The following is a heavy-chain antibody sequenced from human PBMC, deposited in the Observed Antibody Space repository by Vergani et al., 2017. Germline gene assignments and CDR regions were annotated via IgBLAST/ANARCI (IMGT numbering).Heavy chain of an antibody. CDR3: ARQAGRAVAPRKIYYFDY. CDR1: GYSISSGYY. Sequence: QVQLQESGPGLVKPSETLSLTCAVSGYSISSGYYWGWIRQPPGKGLEWIGSIYHSGSTYYNPSLMSRVTISVDTSKNQFSLKLSSVTAADTAVYYCARQAGRAVAPRKIYYFDYWGQGTLVTVSS. J-gene: IGHJ4*02. V-gene: IGHV4-38-2*01. D-gene: IGHD6-19*01. CDR2: IYHSGST.